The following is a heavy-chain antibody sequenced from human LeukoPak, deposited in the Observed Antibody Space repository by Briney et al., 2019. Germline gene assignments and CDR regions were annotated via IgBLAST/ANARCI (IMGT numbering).Heavy chain of an antibody. V-gene: IGHV3-7*01. Sequence: GGSLRLSCAASGFTFSSYWMSWFRQSPGKGLDGLANIKQVGIEKYYVDSVKGRFPISRDNPKNSLYLQMNSLRAEDTPGYYCARGGEQLVLELAYWGQGTLVPVSS. J-gene: IGHJ4*02. CDR1: GFTFSSYW. D-gene: IGHD6-13*01. CDR3: ARGGEQLVLELAY. CDR2: IKQVGIEK.